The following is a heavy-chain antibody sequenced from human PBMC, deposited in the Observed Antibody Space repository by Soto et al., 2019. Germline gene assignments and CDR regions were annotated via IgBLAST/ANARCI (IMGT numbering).Heavy chain of an antibody. V-gene: IGHV3-7*01. CDR2: IKGDGSEK. J-gene: IGHJ6*02. CDR3: GRDEVRNGVGV. Sequence: GESLKISCVASGFTFTSYWMSWVRQAPGKGLEWVANIKGDGSEKKYVDSVKGRFTISRDNAHNSVSLQMNSLRAEDTALYYCGRDEVRNGVGVWGQGTTVTVS. CDR1: GFTFTSYW.